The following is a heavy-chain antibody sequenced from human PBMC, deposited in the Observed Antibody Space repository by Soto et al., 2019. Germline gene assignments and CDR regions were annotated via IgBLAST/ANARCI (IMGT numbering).Heavy chain of an antibody. Sequence: PSETLSLTCTVSGGSISSSSYYWGWIRQPPGKGLEWIGSIYCSGSTYYNPSLKSRATISVDTSKNQFSLKLSSVTAADTAVYYCARHGSWYYYYGMDVWGQGTTVTVSS. D-gene: IGHD1-26*01. CDR2: IYCSGST. CDR1: GGSISSSSYY. CDR3: ARHGSWYYYYGMDV. J-gene: IGHJ6*02. V-gene: IGHV4-39*01.